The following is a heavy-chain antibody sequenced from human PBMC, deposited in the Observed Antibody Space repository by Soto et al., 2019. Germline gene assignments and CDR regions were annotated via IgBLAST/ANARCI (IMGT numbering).Heavy chain of an antibody. CDR2: ISGSGGSS. CDR1: GFTFNNYA. J-gene: IGHJ4*02. CDR3: AKDLLSYFYASGSDV. D-gene: IGHD3-10*01. V-gene: IGHV3-23*01. Sequence: EVQLLESVGGLVQPGGSLRLSCAGSGFTFNNYAMNWVRQAPGKGLEWVSVISGSGGSSYYGDSVKGRFTISRDNSKNTLYLQMNSLRAEDTAVYYCAKDLLSYFYASGSDVWGQGTQVTVSS.